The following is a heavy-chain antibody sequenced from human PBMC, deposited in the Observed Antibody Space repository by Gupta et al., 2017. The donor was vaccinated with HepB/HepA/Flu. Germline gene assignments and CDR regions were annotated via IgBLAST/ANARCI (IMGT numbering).Heavy chain of an antibody. D-gene: IGHD3/OR15-3a*01. CDR3: VRDKDWAFDS. V-gene: IGHV3-48*02. Sequence: EVQLVESGGGLVQPGGSMRLSCAASGSTLSIYSINWTRQAPGKTREWVAYISSTYEIWYADSVKGRFTISRDNGKNSLYLQMNSLRDEDTALYYCVRDKDWAFDSWGQGTPVTVSS. CDR2: ISSTYEI. J-gene: IGHJ4*02. CDR1: GSTLSIYS.